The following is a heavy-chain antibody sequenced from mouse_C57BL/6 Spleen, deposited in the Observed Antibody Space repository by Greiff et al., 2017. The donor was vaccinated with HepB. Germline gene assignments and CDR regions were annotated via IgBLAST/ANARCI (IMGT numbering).Heavy chain of an antibody. CDR1: GFTFSDYY. Sequence: EVHLVESEGGLVQPGSSMKLSCTASGFTFSDYYMAWVRQVPEKGLEWVANINYDGSSTYYLDSLKSRFIISRDNAKNILYLQMSSLKSEDTATYYCARDQGGYYGSSYDYWGQGTTLTVSS. V-gene: IGHV5-16*01. J-gene: IGHJ2*01. CDR3: ARDQGGYYGSSYDY. D-gene: IGHD1-1*01. CDR2: INYDGSST.